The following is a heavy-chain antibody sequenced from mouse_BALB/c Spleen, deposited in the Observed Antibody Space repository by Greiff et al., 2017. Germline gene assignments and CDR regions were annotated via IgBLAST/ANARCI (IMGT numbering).Heavy chain of an antibody. D-gene: IGHD2-10*02. CDR1: GFTFSSFG. Sequence: EVKLMESGGGLVQPGGSRKLSCAASGFTFSSFGMHWVRQAPEKGLEWVAYISSGSSTIYYADTVKGRFTISRDNPKNTLFLQMTSLRSEDTAMYYCARSEGMAYWGQGTLVTVSA. J-gene: IGHJ3*01. CDR3: ARSEGMAY. CDR2: ISSGSSTI. V-gene: IGHV5-17*02.